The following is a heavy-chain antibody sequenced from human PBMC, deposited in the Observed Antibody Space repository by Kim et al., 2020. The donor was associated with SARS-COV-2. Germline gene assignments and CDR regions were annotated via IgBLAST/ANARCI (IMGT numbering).Heavy chain of an antibody. CDR2: ISGSGGST. CDR3: AKVGPGVTMVRGVMAP. D-gene: IGHD3-10*01. V-gene: IGHV3-23*01. CDR1: GFTFSSYA. J-gene: IGHJ5*02. Sequence: GGSLRLSCAASGFTFSSYAMSWVRQAPGKGLEWVSAISGSGGSTYYADSVKGRFTISRDNSKNTLYLQMNSLRAEDTAVYYCAKVGPGVTMVRGVMAPWGQGTLVTVSS.